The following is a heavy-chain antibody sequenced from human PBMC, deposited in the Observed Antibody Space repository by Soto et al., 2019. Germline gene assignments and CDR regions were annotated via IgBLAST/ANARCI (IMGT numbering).Heavy chain of an antibody. D-gene: IGHD2-2*01. Sequence: ASVKVSCKVSGYSLSDLSIHWVRQAPGKGLEWMGGLDAEDGETIYAQKFQGRGTMTEDTSTDTAYMELSSLTSEDPATYYCATLPRAIERTPAAIWSFDSWGQGTLVTVSS. V-gene: IGHV1-24*01. CDR1: GYSLSDLS. CDR3: ATLPRAIERTPAAIWSFDS. CDR2: LDAEDGET. J-gene: IGHJ4*02.